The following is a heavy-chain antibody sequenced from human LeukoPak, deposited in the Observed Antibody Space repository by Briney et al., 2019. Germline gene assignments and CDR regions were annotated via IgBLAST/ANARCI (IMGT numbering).Heavy chain of an antibody. Sequence: GGSLRLSCAASGFTFSSYWMSWVRQAPGKGLEWVSTISGTVGSTYSADSVKGRFAISRDNSKNTVYLQMNSLRAEDTAVYYCAKDANEDYDSSGYYKTHFDYWGQGTLVTVSS. D-gene: IGHD3-22*01. CDR2: ISGTVGST. CDR1: GFTFSSYW. J-gene: IGHJ4*02. CDR3: AKDANEDYDSSGYYKTHFDY. V-gene: IGHV3-23*01.